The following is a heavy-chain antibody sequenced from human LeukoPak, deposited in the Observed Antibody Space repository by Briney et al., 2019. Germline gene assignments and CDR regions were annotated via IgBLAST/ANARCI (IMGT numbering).Heavy chain of an antibody. Sequence: GGSLRLSCAASGFTFSSYGMHWVRQAPGKGLEWVAVISYDGSNKYYADSVKGRFTISRDNSKNTLYLQMNSLRAEDTAVYYCAKDLYIVGGGHYYGMDVWGQGTTVTVSS. D-gene: IGHD2-15*01. V-gene: IGHV3-30*18. CDR1: GFTFSSYG. CDR2: ISYDGSNK. CDR3: AKDLYIVGGGHYYGMDV. J-gene: IGHJ6*02.